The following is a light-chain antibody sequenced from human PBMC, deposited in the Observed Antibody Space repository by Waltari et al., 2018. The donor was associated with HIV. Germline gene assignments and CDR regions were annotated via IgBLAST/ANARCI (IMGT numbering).Light chain of an antibody. V-gene: IGLV6-57*04. CDR3: QSYDNSNHWV. Sequence: NFILTQPHSVSASPGKTVTISCTRHSGSLPRNYVHGYQQRPGSAPTTVIYEDDERPSGVPDRFSGSIDSSSNSASLTISGLKTEDEADYYCQSYDNSNHWVFGGGTKLTVL. J-gene: IGLJ3*02. CDR2: EDD. CDR1: SGSLPRNY.